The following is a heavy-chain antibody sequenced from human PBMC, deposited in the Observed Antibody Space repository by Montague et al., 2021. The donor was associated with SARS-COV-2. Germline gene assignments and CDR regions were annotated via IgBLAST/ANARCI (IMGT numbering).Heavy chain of an antibody. CDR3: ARDTMRGIYYPDAFDI. CDR1: GFNFSSYG. D-gene: IGHD3-22*01. V-gene: IGHV3-33*01. CDR2: IWYDGSNK. Sequence: SLRLSCAASGFNFSSYGMHWVRQAPGKGLEWVAVIWYDGSNKYYADSVKGRFTISRDNSKNTLYLQMNSLRAEDTAVYYCARDTMRGIYYPDAFDIWGQGTMVTVSS. J-gene: IGHJ3*02.